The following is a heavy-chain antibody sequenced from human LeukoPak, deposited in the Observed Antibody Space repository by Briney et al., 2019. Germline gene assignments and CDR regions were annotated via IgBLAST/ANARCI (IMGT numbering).Heavy chain of an antibody. D-gene: IGHD3-10*01. CDR1: GGSINDAS. V-gene: IGHV4-59*01. CDR3: ARVGTYYRSLDS. Sequence: PSETLSLTCTVSGGSINDASWNWIRQPPGQGLEWIGYIYHSGGTNYNSSLKSRVSISLDTSKNQFSLKLSSVTAADTAVYYCARVGTYYRSLDSWGQGTLVTVSS. CDR2: IYHSGGT. J-gene: IGHJ4*02.